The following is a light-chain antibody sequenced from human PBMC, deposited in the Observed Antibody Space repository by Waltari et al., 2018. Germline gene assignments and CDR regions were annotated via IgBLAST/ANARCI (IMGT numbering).Light chain of an antibody. CDR1: SSDVDDYNF. CDR3: CSYVGSHTNWV. Sequence: QSALTQPRSVSGSPGQSVTISCTGISSDVDDYNFVSWYQQHPGKAPKLMIHDVTKRPSGVPERVSCSKAGNTASLTISVLQAEDEADYYCCSYVGSHTNWVFGGGTKLTVL. CDR2: DVT. J-gene: IGLJ3*02. V-gene: IGLV2-11*01.